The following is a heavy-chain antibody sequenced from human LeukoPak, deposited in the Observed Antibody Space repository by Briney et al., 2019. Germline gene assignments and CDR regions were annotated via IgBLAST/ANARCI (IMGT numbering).Heavy chain of an antibody. CDR3: ARNTVGATDY. CDR1: GGSISSYY. CDR2: IYYSGST. Sequence: SETLSLTCTVSGGSISSYYWSWIRQPPGKGLEWIGYIYYSGSTNYNPSLKSRVTISVDTSKNQFSLKLSSVTAADTAVYYCARNTVGATDYWGQGTLVTVSS. V-gene: IGHV4-59*08. J-gene: IGHJ4*02. D-gene: IGHD1-26*01.